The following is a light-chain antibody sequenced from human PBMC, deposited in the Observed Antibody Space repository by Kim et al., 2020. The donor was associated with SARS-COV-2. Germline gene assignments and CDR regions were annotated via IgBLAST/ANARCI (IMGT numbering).Light chain of an antibody. V-gene: IGKV3-15*01. CDR3: QHYNNRRRT. J-gene: IGKJ4*01. Sequence: IVMTQSPATLSVSPGERATLSCRASQSVSSNLAWYQQKPGQAPRLLIYGASTRATGIPARFSGSGSGTEFTLTISSLQSEDFAIYYCQHYNNRRRTFGGGTKVDIK. CDR2: GAS. CDR1: QSVSSN.